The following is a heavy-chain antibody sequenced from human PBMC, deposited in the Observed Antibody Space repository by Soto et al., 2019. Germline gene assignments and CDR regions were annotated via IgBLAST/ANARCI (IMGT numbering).Heavy chain of an antibody. J-gene: IGHJ6*02. CDR2: ISSSSSTI. Sequence: GGSLRLSCAASGFTFSSYSMNWVRQAPGKGLEWVSYISSSSSTIYYADSVKGRFTISRDNAKNSLYLQMNSLRDEDTAVYYCAFSYYYDSSGYYYYYYYYGMDVWGQGTTVTVSS. V-gene: IGHV3-48*02. CDR3: AFSYYYDSSGYYYYYYYYGMDV. CDR1: GFTFSSYS. D-gene: IGHD3-22*01.